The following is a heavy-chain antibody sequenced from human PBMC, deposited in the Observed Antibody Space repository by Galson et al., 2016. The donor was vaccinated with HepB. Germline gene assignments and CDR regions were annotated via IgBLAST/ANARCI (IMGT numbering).Heavy chain of an antibody. CDR3: ATSTDLWPRGGFYGMDV. Sequence: SVKVSCKASGGTFSGYAISWARQAPGQGLEWLGGIIPIFGTATYTQKFQGRVTITADKSTSTAYMELSSLRSEDTAVYYCATSTDLWPRGGFYGMDVWGQGTTVTVSS. CDR1: GGTFSGYA. D-gene: IGHD3-10*01. V-gene: IGHV1-69*06. J-gene: IGHJ6*02. CDR2: IIPIFGTA.